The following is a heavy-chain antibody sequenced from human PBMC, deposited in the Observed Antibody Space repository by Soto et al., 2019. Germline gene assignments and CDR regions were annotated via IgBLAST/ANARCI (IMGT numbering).Heavy chain of an antibody. V-gene: IGHV3-21*01. CDR2: ISSSSSYI. CDR1: GVTFSSYR. CDR3: ARDPATDSSGSFDY. D-gene: IGHD3-22*01. J-gene: IGHJ4*02. Sequence: RGDLRLSWPASGVTFSSYRMNCVRQAPGKVLEWVSSISSSSSYIYYADSVKGRFTISRDNAKNSLYLQMNSLRAEDTSVYYWARDPATDSSGSFDYWGQGP.